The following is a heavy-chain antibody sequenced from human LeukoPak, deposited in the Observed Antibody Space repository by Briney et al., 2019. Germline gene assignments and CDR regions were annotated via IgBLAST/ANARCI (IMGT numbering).Heavy chain of an antibody. CDR1: GGPMSADH. CDR2: VYYSGNT. CDR3: ASAYCGGDCTMAYFQH. J-gene: IGHJ1*01. V-gene: IGHV4-59*01. D-gene: IGHD2-21*02. Sequence: SETLSLTCTVSGGPMSADHWNWIRQPPGKGLEWIGYVYYSGNTNYNPSLKSRVTISVDTSKNQFSLKLSSVTAADTAVYYCASAYCGGDCTMAYFQHWGQGTLVTVSS.